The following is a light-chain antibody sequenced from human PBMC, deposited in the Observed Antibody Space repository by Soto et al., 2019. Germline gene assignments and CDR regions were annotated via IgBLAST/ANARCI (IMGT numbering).Light chain of an antibody. CDR1: LSISNW. Sequence: DIQLTQSPSTLSASVGDRVTITCRASLSISNWLAWYQQKPGKAPKLLIYGASTFQSGFPWRSRGSGSGPESPLHIGGLQPVDFEIYSANQYNNRGPFGKGTR. CDR2: GAS. V-gene: IGKV1-5*01. CDR3: NQYNNRGP. J-gene: IGKJ5*01.